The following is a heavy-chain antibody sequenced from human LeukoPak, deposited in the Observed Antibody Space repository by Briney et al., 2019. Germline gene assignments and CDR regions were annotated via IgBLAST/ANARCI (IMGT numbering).Heavy chain of an antibody. Sequence: ASVKVSCKASGGTFSSYAISWVRQAPGQGLEWMGGITPIFGTANYAQKFQGRVTITADESTSTAYMELSSLRSEDTAVYYCARDQSRLTGYYHYWGQGTLVTVSS. J-gene: IGHJ4*02. V-gene: IGHV1-69*01. D-gene: IGHD3-9*01. CDR2: ITPIFGTA. CDR1: GGTFSSYA. CDR3: ARDQSRLTGYYHY.